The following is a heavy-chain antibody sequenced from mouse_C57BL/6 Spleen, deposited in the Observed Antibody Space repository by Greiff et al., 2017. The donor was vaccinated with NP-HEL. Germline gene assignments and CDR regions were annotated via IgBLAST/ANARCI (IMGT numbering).Heavy chain of an antibody. CDR3: TTGTTVVATDY. CDR1: GFNIKDDY. J-gene: IGHJ2*01. D-gene: IGHD1-1*01. CDR2: IDPENGDT. Sequence: DVKLQESGAELVRPGASVKLSCTASGFNIKDDYMHWVKQRPEQGLEWIGWIDPENGDTEYASKFQGKATITAYTSSNTAYLQLSSLTSEDTAVYYCTTGTTVVATDYWGQGTTLTVSS. V-gene: IGHV14-4*01.